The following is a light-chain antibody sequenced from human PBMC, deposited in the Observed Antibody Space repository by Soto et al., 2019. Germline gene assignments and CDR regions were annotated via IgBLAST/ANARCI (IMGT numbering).Light chain of an antibody. CDR2: EVN. CDR3: SSYAGSSNV. Sequence: QSALTQSPSASGSPGQSVAISCTGTSSDVGGYNYVSWYQQHPGKAPKLMIYEVNKRPSGVPDRFSGSKSGNTASLTVSGPQAEDEADYYCSSYAGSSNVFG. J-gene: IGLJ2*01. CDR1: SSDVGGYNY. V-gene: IGLV2-8*01.